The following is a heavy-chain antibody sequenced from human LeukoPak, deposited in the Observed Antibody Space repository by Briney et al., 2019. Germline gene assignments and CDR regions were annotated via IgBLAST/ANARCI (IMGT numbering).Heavy chain of an antibody. CDR2: IYSGGST. V-gene: IGHV3-53*01. D-gene: IGHD2-21*01. CDR1: GFTVSNSY. J-gene: IGHJ3*02. CDR3: ARALLGAFDI. Sequence: GGSLRLSCAASGFTVSNSYINWVRQAPGKGLEWVSVIYSGGSTYYADPVKGRFTISRDNSKNTLYLQMNSLRAEDTAVYYCARALLGAFDIWGQGTVVTVSS.